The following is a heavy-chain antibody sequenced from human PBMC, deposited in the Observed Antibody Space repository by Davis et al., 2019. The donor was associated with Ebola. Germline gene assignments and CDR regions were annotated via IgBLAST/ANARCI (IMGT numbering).Heavy chain of an antibody. D-gene: IGHD3/OR15-3a*01. CDR1: GFVFSDFS. V-gene: IGHV3-48*02. CDR3: ARDRFFAFDF. CDR2: ITKGSDAI. J-gene: IGHJ4*02. Sequence: GESLKISCAASGFVFSDFSMNWVRQAPGKGLEWITYITKGSDAIHYADSVKGRFTVSRDNAKNSVFLQMSSLRDEDSAVYYCARDRFFAFDFWSQGVHVSVYS.